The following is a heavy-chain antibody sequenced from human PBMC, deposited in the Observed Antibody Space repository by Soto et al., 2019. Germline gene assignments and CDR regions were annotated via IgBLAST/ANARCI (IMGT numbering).Heavy chain of an antibody. CDR1: GGTLTRSINYP. CDR3: ARRDTGCFLRYSDN. CDR2: IVPNIGTV. D-gene: IGHD3-10*01. J-gene: IGHJ4*02. Sequence: SVKVSCKASGGTLTRSINYPIDWVRQAPRQGLEWMGGIVPNIGTVNYAQKFQGRVTITADKSTGTAFMELNSPRSEDTALYFCARRDTGCFLRYSDNWGQGTLVTVSS. V-gene: IGHV1-69*06.